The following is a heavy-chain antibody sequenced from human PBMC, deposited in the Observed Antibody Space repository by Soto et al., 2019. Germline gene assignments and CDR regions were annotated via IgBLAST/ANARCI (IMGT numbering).Heavy chain of an antibody. CDR2: ISGSDGKT. D-gene: IGHD3-3*01. CDR3: ARWSYLDY. V-gene: IGHV3-23*01. CDR1: GFSFGSYA. J-gene: IGHJ4*02. Sequence: PGGSLRLSSAASGFSFGSYALSWVRQAPGKGLEWVSTISGSDGKTFYADSVKGRFSISRDTSQSTLYLQMNSLRADDTAMYYCARWSYLDYWGQGTRVTVCS.